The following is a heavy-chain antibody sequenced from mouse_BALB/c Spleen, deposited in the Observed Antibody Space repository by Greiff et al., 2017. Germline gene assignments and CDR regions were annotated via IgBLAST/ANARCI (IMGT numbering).Heavy chain of an antibody. CDR2: ISYSGST. CDR1: GYSITSDYA. V-gene: IGHV3-2*02. Sequence: EVMLVESGPGLVKPSQSLSLTCTVTGYSITSDYAWNWIRQFPGNKLEWMGYISYSGSTSYNPSLKSRISITRDTSKNQFFLQLNSVTTEDTATYYCARGDWGSSYDYWGQGTTLTVSS. CDR3: ARGDWGSSYDY. D-gene: IGHD1-1*01. J-gene: IGHJ2*01.